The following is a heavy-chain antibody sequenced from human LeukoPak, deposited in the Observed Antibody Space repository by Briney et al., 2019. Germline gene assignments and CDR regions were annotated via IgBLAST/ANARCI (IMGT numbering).Heavy chain of an antibody. J-gene: IGHJ4*02. V-gene: IGHV3-30*04. CDR1: GFTFSSYA. Sequence: GSLRLSCAASGFTFSSYAMHWVRQAPGKGLEWVAVISYDGSNKYYADSVKGRFTISRDNSKNTLYLQMNSLRAEDTAVYYCARAVGYCSSTSCYPNHYWSQGTLVTVSS. D-gene: IGHD2-2*01. CDR3: ARAVGYCSSTSCYPNHY. CDR2: ISYDGSNK.